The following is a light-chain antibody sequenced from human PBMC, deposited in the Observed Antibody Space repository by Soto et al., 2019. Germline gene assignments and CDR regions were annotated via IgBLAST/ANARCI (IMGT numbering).Light chain of an antibody. J-gene: IGLJ1*01. Sequence: QGSLTQPGSVCESAGQSGTISCTGTISDVGGYNYVSWYQQHPGNAPKLMIYEVSNRPSGGSNRFSGSKSGNTASLTISGLQADDEADYYCRSYTSNDTHVFGTGTKVTVL. CDR1: ISDVGGYNY. V-gene: IGLV2-14*01. CDR3: RSYTSNDTHV. CDR2: EVS.